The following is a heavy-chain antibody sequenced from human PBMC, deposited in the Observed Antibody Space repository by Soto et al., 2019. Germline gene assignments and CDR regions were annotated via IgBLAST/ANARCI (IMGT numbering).Heavy chain of an antibody. V-gene: IGHV1-46*01. Sequence: DSVKVSCKAPRDPFPSTYINWVRQAPGQGLEWMGVINPHGGSTAYAQKFKGRVTLTRDTSASTVYMEVSSLTSEDTAMYYCARSSGGNFGIIIEGTNWFAPWGQGTLVTVSS. CDR3: ARSSGGNFGIIIEGTNWFAP. CDR2: INPHGGST. D-gene: IGHD1-26*01. J-gene: IGHJ5*02. CDR1: RDPFPSTY.